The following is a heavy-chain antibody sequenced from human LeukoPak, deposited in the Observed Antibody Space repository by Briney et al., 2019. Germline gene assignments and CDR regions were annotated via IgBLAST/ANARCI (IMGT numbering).Heavy chain of an antibody. CDR3: ARHRAYSSSSPFDY. Sequence: SETLSLTCSVSGGSISSLYWSWIRQPPGKGLEWIGYIYYTESTNYNPSLKSRVTMFVDMSKNQFSLRLSSVTAADTAVYYCARHRAYSSSSPFDYWGQGTLVTVSS. V-gene: IGHV4-59*08. CDR2: IYYTEST. D-gene: IGHD6-6*01. J-gene: IGHJ4*02. CDR1: GGSISSLY.